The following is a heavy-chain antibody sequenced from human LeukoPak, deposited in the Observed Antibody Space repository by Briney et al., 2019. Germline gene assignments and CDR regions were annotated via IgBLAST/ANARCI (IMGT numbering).Heavy chain of an antibody. CDR3: ARGATSYYDTNFRGWFDP. Sequence: ASVKVSCKASGYTFTGYYMHWVRQAPGQGLEWMGWINPNSGGTNYAQKFQGRVTMTRDTSISTVYMELRRLRSDDTAVYYCARGATSYYDTNFRGWFDPWDQGTLVTVSS. J-gene: IGHJ5*02. CDR1: GYTFTGYY. D-gene: IGHD3-22*01. V-gene: IGHV1-2*02. CDR2: INPNSGGT.